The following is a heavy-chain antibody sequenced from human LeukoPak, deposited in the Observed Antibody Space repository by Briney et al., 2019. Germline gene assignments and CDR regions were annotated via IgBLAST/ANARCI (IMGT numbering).Heavy chain of an antibody. CDR1: GGSFSGYY. CDR2: INHSGST. V-gene: IGHV4-34*01. J-gene: IGHJ6*03. D-gene: IGHD6-13*01. CDR3: ARGSSWYGYYYYMDV. Sequence: SETLSLTCAVYGGSFSGYYWSWIRQPPGKGLEWIGEINHSGSTNYNPSLKSRVTISVDTSKNQFSLKLSSVTAADTAVYYCARGSSWYGYYYYMDVWGKGTTVTVSS.